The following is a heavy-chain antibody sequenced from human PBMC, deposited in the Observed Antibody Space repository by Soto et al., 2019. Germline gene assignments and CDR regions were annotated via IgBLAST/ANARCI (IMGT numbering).Heavy chain of an antibody. CDR2: VNPIVSMS. CDR1: GDTFNFYS. Sequence: QVQLVQSGAEVKRPGSSVKVSCKASGDTFNFYSINWVRQAPGLGLEWMGRVNPIVSMSNYAQRFQGRVTMTADKSTSTASMELSGLRSEDTAIYYCATSYGSRNRAFDYWGQGALVTVSS. CDR3: ATSYGSRNRAFDY. J-gene: IGHJ4*02. D-gene: IGHD3-10*01. V-gene: IGHV1-69*04.